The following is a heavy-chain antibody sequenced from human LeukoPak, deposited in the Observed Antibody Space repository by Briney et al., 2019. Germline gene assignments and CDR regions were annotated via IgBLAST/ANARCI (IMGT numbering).Heavy chain of an antibody. CDR3: ARHGGWVNYDSSGPPDY. Sequence: GESLKISCKGSGYSFTSYWIGWVRQMPGKGLEWMGIIYPGDSDTRYRPSFQGQVTISADKSISTAYLQWSSLKASDTAMYYCARHGGWVNYDSSGPPDYWGQGTLVTVSS. D-gene: IGHD3-22*01. CDR1: GYSFTSYW. J-gene: IGHJ4*02. V-gene: IGHV5-51*01. CDR2: IYPGDSDT.